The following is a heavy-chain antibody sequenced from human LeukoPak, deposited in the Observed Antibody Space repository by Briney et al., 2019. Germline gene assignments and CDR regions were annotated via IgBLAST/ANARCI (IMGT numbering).Heavy chain of an antibody. V-gene: IGHV3-48*04. CDR3: ARVSDILTGYFSFDY. CDR2: ISSSSSTI. CDR1: GFTFSSYS. J-gene: IGHJ4*02. Sequence: GGSLRLSCAASGFTFSSYSMNWVRQAPGKGLEWVSYISSSSSTIYYADSVKGRFTISRDNAKNSLYLQMNSLRAEDTAVYYCARVSDILTGYFSFDYWGQGTLVTVSS. D-gene: IGHD3-9*01.